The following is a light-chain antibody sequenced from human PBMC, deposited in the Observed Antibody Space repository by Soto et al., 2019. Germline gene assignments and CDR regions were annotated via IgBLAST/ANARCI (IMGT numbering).Light chain of an antibody. V-gene: IGKV3-20*01. CDR3: QQYGSSPPNT. CDR1: RSLTNNF. CDR2: GAS. J-gene: IGKJ2*01. Sequence: EIVLTQSPSTLSVSPGERVTLSCRASRSLTNNFLAWYQQKPGQAPRLLVYGASTRVTGIPDRCSGSGSGTDFTLTISRLESEDFAVYYCQQYGSSPPNTLGQGTKLEIE.